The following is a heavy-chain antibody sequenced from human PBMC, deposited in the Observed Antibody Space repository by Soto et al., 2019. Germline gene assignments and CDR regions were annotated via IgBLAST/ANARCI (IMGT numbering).Heavy chain of an antibody. D-gene: IGHD3-22*01. CDR1: GASLSSGGYY. CDR2: IYFDGMT. V-gene: IGHV4-31*03. J-gene: IGHJ4*02. CDR3: ARDRYGDYYAY. Sequence: QVQLLESGPGLVKPSQTLSLSCIVSGASLSSGGYYRNWIRQHPGKGLEWIGYIYFDGMTYYNPSLESRVTMSIDASKNQFSLHLSSVTAADTAVYYCARDRYGDYYAYWGQGILVTVSS.